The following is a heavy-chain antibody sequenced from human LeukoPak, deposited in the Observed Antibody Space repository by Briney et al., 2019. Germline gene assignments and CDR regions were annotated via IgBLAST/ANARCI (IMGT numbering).Heavy chain of an antibody. D-gene: IGHD1-1*01. CDR2: ISWNDDR. Sequence: SGPTLVKPTQTLTLTCTFSGFSLSASGVGVGWIRQPPGRALEWLALISWNDDRRYSPSLKSRLTITKDTSRNHVVLTMTNMDTVDTATYYCEHRATGYGFDIWGQGTMVTVSS. CDR3: EHRATGYGFDI. V-gene: IGHV2-5*01. CDR1: GFSLSASGVG. J-gene: IGHJ3*02.